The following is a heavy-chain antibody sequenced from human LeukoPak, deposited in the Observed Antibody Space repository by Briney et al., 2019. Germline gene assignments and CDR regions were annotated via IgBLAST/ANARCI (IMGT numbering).Heavy chain of an antibody. CDR2: INTNTGNP. J-gene: IGHJ5*02. CDR3: ARDDGAHYYDSSGYYGWFDP. Sequence: ASVKVSCTAFGYTFTSYAMNWVRQAPGQGLEWMGWINTNTGNPTYAQGFTGRFVFSLDTSVSTAYLQISSLKAEDTAIYYCARDDGAHYYDSSGYYGWFDPWGQGTLVTVSS. CDR1: GYTFTSYA. V-gene: IGHV7-4-1*02. D-gene: IGHD3-22*01.